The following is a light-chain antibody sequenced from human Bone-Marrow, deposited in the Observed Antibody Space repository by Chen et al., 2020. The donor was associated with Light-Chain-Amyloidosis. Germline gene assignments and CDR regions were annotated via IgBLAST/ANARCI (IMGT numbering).Light chain of an antibody. V-gene: IGKV3-20*01. CDR1: QTISSNY. Sequence: EIVLPQSQGPLSLSPGKGANLSCRASQTISSNYLTWYQQKFGQAPRLLIYGSSSRATGIPDRFTGSGSGTDLTPTINRLEPEDFAMYYCQQYGTSPLTFGGGTKVEIK. J-gene: IGKJ4*01. CDR2: GSS. CDR3: QQYGTSPLT.